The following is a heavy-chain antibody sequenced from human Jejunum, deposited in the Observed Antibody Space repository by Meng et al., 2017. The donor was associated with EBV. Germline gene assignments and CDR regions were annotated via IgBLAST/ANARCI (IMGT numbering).Heavy chain of an antibody. V-gene: IGHV2-5*02. D-gene: IGHD3-22*01. CDR3: AHRVRDTVNFDY. CDR1: GFSLSTSAVG. J-gene: IGHJ4*02. Sequence: QMPLKELGPTLVKPTQTPPLTGTFSGFSLSTSAVGVGWIRQPPEKALEWLALIYGGDDKHYSPSLKSRLTITMDTSKNQVVLTMIDMDPVDTATYYCAHRVRDTVNFDYWGQGTLVTVSS. CDR2: IYGGDDK.